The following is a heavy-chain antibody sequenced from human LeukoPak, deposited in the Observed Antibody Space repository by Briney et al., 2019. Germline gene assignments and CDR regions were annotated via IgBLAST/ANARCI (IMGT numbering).Heavy chain of an antibody. CDR3: ARGWAYGSGWPPLLFDY. CDR2: INHSGGT. V-gene: IGHV4-34*01. J-gene: IGHJ4*02. CDR1: GGSFSGYY. Sequence: KPSETLSLTCAVYGGSFSGYYWSWIRQPPGKGLEWIGEINHSGGTNYNPSLKSRVTISVDTSKNQFSLKLSSVTAADTAVYYCARGWAYGSGWPPLLFDYWGQGTLVTVSS. D-gene: IGHD6-19*01.